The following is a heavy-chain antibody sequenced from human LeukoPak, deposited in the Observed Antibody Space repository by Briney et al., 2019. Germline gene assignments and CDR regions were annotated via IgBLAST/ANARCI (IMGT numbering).Heavy chain of an antibody. CDR2: MNPNSGNT. Sequence: GASVKVSCKAFGYTFTSYDINWVRQATGQGLEWMGWMNPNSGNTGYAQKFQGRVTMTRNTSISTAYMELSSLRSEDTAVYYCARGGYCSSTSCSFHNWFDPWGQGTLVTVSS. J-gene: IGHJ5*02. CDR1: GYTFTSYD. D-gene: IGHD2-2*01. V-gene: IGHV1-8*01. CDR3: ARGGYCSSTSCSFHNWFDP.